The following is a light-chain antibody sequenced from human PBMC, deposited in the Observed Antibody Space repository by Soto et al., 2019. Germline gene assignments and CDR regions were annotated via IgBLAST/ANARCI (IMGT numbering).Light chain of an antibody. J-gene: IGKJ1*01. CDR3: QQYNNWPPRRT. Sequence: EIVMTQSPATLSVSPGERATLSCRASQSVSSNLAWYQRKPGQAPRLLIYGASTRATGIPARFSGSGSGTEFTLTISSLQSEDFAVYYCQQYNNWPPRRTFGQGTK. V-gene: IGKV3-15*01. CDR1: QSVSSN. CDR2: GAS.